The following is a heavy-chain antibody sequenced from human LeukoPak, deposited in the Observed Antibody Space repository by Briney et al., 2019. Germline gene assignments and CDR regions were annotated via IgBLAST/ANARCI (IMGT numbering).Heavy chain of an antibody. CDR1: GFTFSDHI. V-gene: IGHV3-48*01. Sequence: GASLRLSCAASGFTFSDHIMNWVRQLPGKRLEWVAYVSGSGSTVYYADSVKGRFTTSRDNGKSSLYLQMNSLRVEDTALYYCVRQFASWGQGTLVTVSS. CDR2: VSGSGSTV. CDR3: VRQFAS. J-gene: IGHJ4*02.